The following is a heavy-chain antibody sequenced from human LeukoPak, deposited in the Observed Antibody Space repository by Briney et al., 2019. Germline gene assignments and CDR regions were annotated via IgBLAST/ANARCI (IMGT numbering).Heavy chain of an antibody. D-gene: IGHD3-22*01. V-gene: IGHV3-33*01. Sequence: GGSLRLSCAVSGFTFGNYDMHWVRQTPGKGLEWVAVIWHDGSKEFYVDSVKGRFTISRDNSENTLYLQMSSLRAEDTAVYYCARDHHYYDSSGLRSGCIDYWGQGTLVTVSS. J-gene: IGHJ4*02. CDR2: IWHDGSKE. CDR3: ARDHHYYDSSGLRSGCIDY. CDR1: GFTFGNYD.